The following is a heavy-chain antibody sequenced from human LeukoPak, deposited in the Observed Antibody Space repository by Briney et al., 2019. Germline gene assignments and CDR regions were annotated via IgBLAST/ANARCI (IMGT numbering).Heavy chain of an antibody. CDR2: LRRDGSDK. D-gene: IGHD5-18*01. V-gene: IGHV3-30*02. CDR1: GFTFSNYG. J-gene: IGHJ4*02. CDR3: AKDHSQNFDY. Sequence: PGGSLRLSCAASGFTFSNYGMHWVREAPGKGLEGVAFLRRDGSDKYYADSVKGRFTISRDNSKNTVYLQMNSLRPEDTAVYYCAKDHSQNFDYWGQGTLVTVSS.